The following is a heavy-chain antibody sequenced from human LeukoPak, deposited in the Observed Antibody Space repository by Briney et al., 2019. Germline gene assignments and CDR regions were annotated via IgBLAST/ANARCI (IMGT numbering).Heavy chain of an antibody. Sequence: SETLSLTCAVYGGSFSGYYWSWIRQPPGKGLEWIGYIYYSGSTNYNPSLKSRVTISADTSKNQFSLKLSSVTAADTAVYYCARGRRQWLPYYYYYYMDVWGKGTTVTVSS. D-gene: IGHD6-19*01. V-gene: IGHV4-59*01. CDR2: IYYSGST. CDR3: ARGRRQWLPYYYYYYMDV. J-gene: IGHJ6*03. CDR1: GGSFSGYY.